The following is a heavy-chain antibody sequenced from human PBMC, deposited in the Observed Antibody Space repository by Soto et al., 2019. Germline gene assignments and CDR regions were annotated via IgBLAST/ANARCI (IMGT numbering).Heavy chain of an antibody. CDR1: GFTFTSSA. CDR3: AARRCSGGSCYYYYYYGMDV. J-gene: IGHJ6*02. V-gene: IGHV1-58*02. Sequence: SVKGYCKAAGFTFTSSAMQWVRQARGQRLEWIGWIVVGSGNTNYAQKFQERVTITRDMSTSTAYMELSSLRSEDTAVYYCAARRCSGGSCYYYYYYGMDVWGQGTTVTVSS. CDR2: IVVGSGNT. D-gene: IGHD2-15*01.